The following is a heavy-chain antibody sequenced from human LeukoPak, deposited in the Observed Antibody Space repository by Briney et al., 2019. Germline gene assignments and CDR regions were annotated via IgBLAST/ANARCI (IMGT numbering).Heavy chain of an antibody. Sequence: GGSLRLSCAASGFTFSSYSMNWVRQAPGKGLEWVGRIYRSSNGETTDYGAPVKGRFTMSRDDSKNTLYPQMNSLKTEDTAVYYCTTYSSGSCPFWGQGTLVTVSS. CDR3: TTYSSGSCPF. CDR2: IYRSSNGETT. CDR1: GFTFSSYS. J-gene: IGHJ4*02. V-gene: IGHV3-15*01. D-gene: IGHD6-19*01.